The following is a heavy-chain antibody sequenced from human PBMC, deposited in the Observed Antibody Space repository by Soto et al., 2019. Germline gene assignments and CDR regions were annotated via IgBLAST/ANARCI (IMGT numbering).Heavy chain of an antibody. Sequence: QVQLVQSGAEVKKPGSSVKVSCKASGGTFSSYAISWVRQAPGQGLEWMGGLIPIFGTANYAQKFQGRVTITADESTSTAYMELSSLRSEDTAVYYCARANCSGGSCYSRVSYYYGMDVWGQGTTVTVSS. CDR1: GGTFSSYA. D-gene: IGHD2-15*01. J-gene: IGHJ6*02. CDR2: LIPIFGTA. CDR3: ARANCSGGSCYSRVSYYYGMDV. V-gene: IGHV1-69*01.